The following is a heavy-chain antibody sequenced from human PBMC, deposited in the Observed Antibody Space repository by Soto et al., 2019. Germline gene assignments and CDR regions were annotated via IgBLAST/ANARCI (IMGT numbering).Heavy chain of an antibody. V-gene: IGHV3-74*01. Sequence: EVQLVESGGGLVQPGGSLRLSCAASGFTFSSYWIHWVRRAPGKGLVWVSRINSDGSSTGYADSVKGRFTISRDNAKNTLYLQMNSLRAEDTAVYYCARAGDYGDNTLYYWGQGTLVTVSS. D-gene: IGHD4-17*01. CDR1: GFTFSSYW. CDR3: ARAGDYGDNTLYY. CDR2: INSDGSST. J-gene: IGHJ4*02.